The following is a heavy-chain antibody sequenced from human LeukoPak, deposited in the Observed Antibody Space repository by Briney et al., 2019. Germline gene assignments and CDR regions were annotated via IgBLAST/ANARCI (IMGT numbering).Heavy chain of an antibody. CDR2: ISAYNGNT. V-gene: IGHV1-18*01. CDR3: ARGSGSYWAYYFDY. D-gene: IGHD1-26*01. CDR1: GYTFTSYG. Sequence: ASVKVSCKASGYTFTSYGISWVRQAPGQGLEWMGWISAYNGNTNYAQKLQGRVTMTTDTSTSIAYMELRSLRSDDTAVYYCARGSGSYWAYYFDYWGQGTLVTVSS. J-gene: IGHJ4*02.